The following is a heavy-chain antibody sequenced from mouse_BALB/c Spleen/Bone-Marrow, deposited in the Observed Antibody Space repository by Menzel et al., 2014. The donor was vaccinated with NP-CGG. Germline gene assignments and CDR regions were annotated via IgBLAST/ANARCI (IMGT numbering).Heavy chain of an antibody. V-gene: IGHV1S81*02. CDR1: GYTFTIYY. CDR2: INPSNGGT. Sequence: QVQLQQPGPELVKPGASVKLSCKASGYTFTIYYMYWVKQRPGQGLEWIGEINPSNGGTNFNEKFKSKATLTVDKSSSTAYMQLSSLTSEDSAVYYCTGEGDSPFAYLGQGTLVTASA. J-gene: IGHJ3*01. CDR3: TGEGDSPFAY. D-gene: IGHD2-13*01.